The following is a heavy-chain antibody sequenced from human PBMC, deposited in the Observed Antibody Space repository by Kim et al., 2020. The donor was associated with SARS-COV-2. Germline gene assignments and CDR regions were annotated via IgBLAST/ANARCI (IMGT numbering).Heavy chain of an antibody. V-gene: IGHV1-2*02. D-gene: IGHD2-15*01. J-gene: IGHJ6*03. Sequence: ASVKVSCKASGYTFTGYYMHWVRQAPGQGLEWMGWINPNSGGTNYAQKFQGRVTMTRDTSISTAYMELSRLRSDDTAVYYCARGGYCSGGSCYPGANYYYYYMDVWGKGTTVTVSS. CDR3: ARGGYCSGGSCYPGANYYYYYMDV. CDR2: INPNSGGT. CDR1: GYTFTGYY.